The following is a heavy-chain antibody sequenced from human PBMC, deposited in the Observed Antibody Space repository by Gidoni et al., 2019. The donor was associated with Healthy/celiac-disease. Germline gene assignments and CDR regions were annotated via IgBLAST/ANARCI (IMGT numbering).Heavy chain of an antibody. V-gene: IGHV3-30*18. CDR3: AKDHYYDSSGYFDY. CDR2: ISYDGSNK. J-gene: IGHJ4*02. D-gene: IGHD3-22*01. CDR1: GFPFSSYG. Sequence: QVQLVESGGGVVQPGRSLRLSCAASGFPFSSYGMHWVRQAPGKGLEWVAVISYDGSNKYYADSVKGRFTISRDNSKNTLYLQMNSLRAEDTAVYYCAKDHYYDSSGYFDYWGQGTLVTVSS.